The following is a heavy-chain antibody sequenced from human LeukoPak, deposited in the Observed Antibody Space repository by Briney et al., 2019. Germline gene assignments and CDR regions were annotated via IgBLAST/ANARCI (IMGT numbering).Heavy chain of an antibody. CDR3: ARAPNYYGSGSYWPYYYYGMDV. Sequence: ASVKVSCKASGGTFSSYAISWVRQAPGQGLEWMGGIIPIFGTANYAQKFQGRVTITADESTSTAYMELSSLRSEDTAVYYCARAPNYYGSGSYWPYYYYGMDVWGQGTTVTVSS. J-gene: IGHJ6*02. CDR2: IIPIFGTA. D-gene: IGHD3-10*01. CDR1: GGTFSSYA. V-gene: IGHV1-69*13.